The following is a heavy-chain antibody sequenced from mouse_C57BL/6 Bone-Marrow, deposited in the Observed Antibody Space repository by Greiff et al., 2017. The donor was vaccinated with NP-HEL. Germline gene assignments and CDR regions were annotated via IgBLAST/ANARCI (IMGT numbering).Heavy chain of an antibody. CDR2: IWSGGST. Sequence: VKLKQSGPGLVQPSQSLSITCTVSGFSLTSYGVHWVRQSPGKGLEWLGVIWSGGSTDYNAAFISRLSISKDNSKSQVFFKMNSLQADDTAIYYCARWGTSYYFDYWGQGTTLTVSS. CDR1: GFSLTSYG. V-gene: IGHV2-2*01. J-gene: IGHJ2*01. CDR3: ARWGTSYYFDY. D-gene: IGHD3-3*01.